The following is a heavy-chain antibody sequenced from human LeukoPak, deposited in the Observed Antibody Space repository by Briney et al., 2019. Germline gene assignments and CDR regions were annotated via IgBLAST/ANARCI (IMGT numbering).Heavy chain of an antibody. J-gene: IGHJ4*02. CDR3: ARGPRSFWSGYSHFDY. CDR1: GYSFTSYW. Sequence: GESLKISCKGSGYSFTSYWIGWVRQMPGKGLEWMGIIYPGDSDTRYSPSFQGQVTISADKSISTAYLQWSSLKASDTATYYCARGPRSFWSGYSHFDYWGQGTLVTVSS. CDR2: IYPGDSDT. V-gene: IGHV5-51*01. D-gene: IGHD3-3*01.